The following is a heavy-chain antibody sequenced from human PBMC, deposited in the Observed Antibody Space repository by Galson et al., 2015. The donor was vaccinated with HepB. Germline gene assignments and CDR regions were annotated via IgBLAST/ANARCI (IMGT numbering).Heavy chain of an antibody. D-gene: IGHD3-3*01. CDR2: IKSNTDGGTT. CDR1: GFTFTNAW. Sequence: SLRLSCAASGFTFTNAWMTWVRQTPGKGLEWVGRIKSNTDGGTTEYAAPVKGRFSISRDDSKNTLFLQMSSLKTEDTGVYYCTSTGRQGNTEYDWSYWGQGALVTVSS. J-gene: IGHJ4*02. V-gene: IGHV3-15*01. CDR3: TSTGRQGNTEYDWSY.